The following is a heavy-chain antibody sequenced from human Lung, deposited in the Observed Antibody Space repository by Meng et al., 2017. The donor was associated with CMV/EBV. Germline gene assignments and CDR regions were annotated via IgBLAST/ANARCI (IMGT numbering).Heavy chain of an antibody. Sequence: SCAASGFTFSSYSMNWVRQAPGKGLEWVSSISSSSSYIYYADSVKGRFTISRDNAKNSLYLQMNSLRAEDRAVYYCARDLYDILTGYYKGYYGMDVWXQGTXVTGAS. V-gene: IGHV3-21*01. CDR2: ISSSSSYI. J-gene: IGHJ6*02. CDR1: GFTFSSYS. CDR3: ARDLYDILTGYYKGYYGMDV. D-gene: IGHD3-9*01.